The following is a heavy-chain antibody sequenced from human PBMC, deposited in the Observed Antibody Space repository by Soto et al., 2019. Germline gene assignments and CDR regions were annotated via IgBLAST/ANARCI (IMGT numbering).Heavy chain of an antibody. D-gene: IGHD3-3*01. CDR1: GFTFEDYP. CDR2: ISWNSENI. CDR3: VKVGLKAIFGLVNYGVNV. J-gene: IGHJ3*01. Sequence: EVQLVESGGDLVQPGRSLRLSCAASGFTFEDYPMHWVRQPPGKGLEWVSGISWNSENIGYADSVKGRFTISRDNAKKSIYMQMSGLGAEETALYFCVKVGLKAIFGLVNYGVNVWGRGTMVTVSS. V-gene: IGHV3-9*01.